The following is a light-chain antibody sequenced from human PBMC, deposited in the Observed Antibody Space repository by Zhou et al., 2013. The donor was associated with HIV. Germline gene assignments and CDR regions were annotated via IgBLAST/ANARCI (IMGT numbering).Light chain of an antibody. CDR2: GAS. J-gene: IGKJ4*01. CDR1: QNINTIF. CDR3: QQAASSRT. V-gene: IGKV3-20*01. Sequence: EIVLTQSPATLSLSPGERATLSCRASQNINTIFLAWYQQKGGQAPRLLIYGASNRATGIPDRFSGSGSGADFTLTISRVEPEDFAVYYCQQAASSRTFGGGTKVEI.